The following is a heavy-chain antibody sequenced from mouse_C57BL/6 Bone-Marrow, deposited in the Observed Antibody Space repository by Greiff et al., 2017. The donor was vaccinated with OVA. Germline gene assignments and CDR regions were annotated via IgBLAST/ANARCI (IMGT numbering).Heavy chain of an antibody. V-gene: IGHV1-69*01. CDR2: IDPSDSYT. Sequence: QVQLQQPGAELVMPGASVKLSCKASGYTFTSYWMHWVKQRPGQGLEWIGEIDPSDSYTNYNQKFKGKSTLTVDKSSSTAYMPLSSLTSEDSAVYYCARGEIYYYGNSYGYWGQGTTLTVSS. D-gene: IGHD1-1*01. CDR3: ARGEIYYYGNSYGY. J-gene: IGHJ2*01. CDR1: GYTFTSYW.